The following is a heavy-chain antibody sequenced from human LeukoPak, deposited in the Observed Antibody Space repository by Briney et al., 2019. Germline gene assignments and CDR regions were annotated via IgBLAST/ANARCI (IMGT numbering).Heavy chain of an antibody. Sequence: PGGSLRLSCAASGFTFSSYSMNWVRQAPGKGLEWVSSISSSSSYIYYADSVKGRFTISRDNAKNSLYLQMNSLRAEDTAVYYCARRGAAAGRGYYFDYWGQGTLVTVSS. D-gene: IGHD6-13*01. CDR2: ISSSSSYI. J-gene: IGHJ4*02. CDR1: GFTFSSYS. V-gene: IGHV3-21*01. CDR3: ARRGAAAGRGYYFDY.